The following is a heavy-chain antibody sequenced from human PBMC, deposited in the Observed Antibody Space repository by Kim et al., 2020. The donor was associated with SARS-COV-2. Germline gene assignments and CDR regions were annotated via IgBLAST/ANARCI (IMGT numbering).Heavy chain of an antibody. CDR1: GFTFSDYY. J-gene: IGHJ3*02. Sequence: GGSLRLSCAASGFTFSDYYMSWIRQAPGKGLEWVSYISSSGSTIYYADSVKGRFTISRDNAKNSLYLQMNSLRAEDTAVYYCARRRVGDGYNSGAFDIWGQVTMVTVSS. D-gene: IGHD5-12*01. V-gene: IGHV3-11*01. CDR2: ISSSGSTI. CDR3: ARRRVGDGYNSGAFDI.